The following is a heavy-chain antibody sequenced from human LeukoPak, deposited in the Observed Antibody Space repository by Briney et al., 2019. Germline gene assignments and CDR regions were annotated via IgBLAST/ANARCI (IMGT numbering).Heavy chain of an antibody. Sequence: SETLSLTCAVYGGSFSGYYWSWIRQPPGKGLEWIGEINHSGSTNYNPSLKSRVTISVDTSKNQFSLKLSSVTATDTAVYYCARGRPYDSSGYYRNGHPTSDYWGQGTLVTVSS. CDR2: INHSGST. J-gene: IGHJ4*02. CDR3: ARGRPYDSSGYYRNGHPTSDY. CDR1: GGSFSGYY. D-gene: IGHD3-22*01. V-gene: IGHV4-34*01.